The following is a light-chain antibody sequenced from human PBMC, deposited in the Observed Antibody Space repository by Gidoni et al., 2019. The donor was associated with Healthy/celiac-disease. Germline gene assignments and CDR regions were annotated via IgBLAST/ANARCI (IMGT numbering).Light chain of an antibody. V-gene: IGKV1-39*01. CDR1: QSISSY. J-gene: IGKJ2*01. CDR2: APS. Sequence: DLQMTQSPSSLSASVGDRVTITCRASQSISSYLNWYQQKPGKAPKLLIYAPSSLQSGFPSSFSGSVSGTDFTLTIISLQPEDFATYYCQQSYSTPRYTFGQGTKLEIK. CDR3: QQSYSTPRYT.